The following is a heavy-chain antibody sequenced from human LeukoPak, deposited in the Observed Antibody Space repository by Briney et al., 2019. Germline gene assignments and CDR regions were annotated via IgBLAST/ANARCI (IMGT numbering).Heavy chain of an antibody. CDR1: GFTFSYYA. V-gene: IGHV3-23*01. D-gene: IGHD4-11*01. CDR2: ISGSGGSI. Sequence: GGSLRLSCAASGFTFSYYAMNWVRQAPGKGLEWVSVISGSGGSIYYADSVKGRFTIPRDKSKNTLYLQMNSLRAEDTAVYYCAKGLQEHYYYYYMDVWGKGTTVTVSS. J-gene: IGHJ6*03. CDR3: AKGLQEHYYYYYMDV.